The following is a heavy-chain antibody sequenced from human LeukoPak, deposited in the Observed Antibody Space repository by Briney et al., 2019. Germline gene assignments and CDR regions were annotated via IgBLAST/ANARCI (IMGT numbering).Heavy chain of an antibody. J-gene: IGHJ4*02. CDR2: ISYDGSNK. CDR3: AREFGS. CDR1: GFTFSSYA. V-gene: IGHV3-30-3*01. Sequence: PGGSLRLSCAASGFTFSSYAMHWVRQAPGKGLEWVAVISYDGSNKYYADSVKGRFTISRDNSKNTLYLQMNSLRAEDTAVYYCAREFGSWGQGTLVTVSS.